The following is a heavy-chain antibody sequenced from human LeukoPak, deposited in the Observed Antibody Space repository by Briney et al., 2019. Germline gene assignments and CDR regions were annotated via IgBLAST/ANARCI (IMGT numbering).Heavy chain of an antibody. CDR2: IYHSGST. V-gene: IGHV4-38-2*02. Sequence: SETLSLTCTVSGYSISSGYYWGWIRQPPGKGLEWIGSIYHSGSTYYNPSLKSRVTISVDTSKNQFSLKLSSVTAADTAVYYCASAPMVRGVIISHYYYYMDVWGKGTTVTVSS. J-gene: IGHJ6*03. CDR3: ASAPMVRGVIISHYYYYMDV. CDR1: GYSISSGYY. D-gene: IGHD3-10*01.